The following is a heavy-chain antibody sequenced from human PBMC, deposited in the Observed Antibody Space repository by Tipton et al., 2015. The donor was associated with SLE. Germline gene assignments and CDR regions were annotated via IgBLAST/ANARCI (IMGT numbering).Heavy chain of an antibody. CDR2: IRHDGTDE. D-gene: IGHD3-10*01. CDR1: GFSLSGTG. V-gene: IGHV3-33*08. CDR3: ASGILSSAFDY. Sequence: SLRLSCAASGFSLSGTGIHWVRQAPGKGLDWVAVIRHDGTDEYYADSVKGRFTVSRDTSKNTVYLQMNSLRAEDTAVYYCASGILSSAFDYWGQGTLVTVSS. J-gene: IGHJ4*02.